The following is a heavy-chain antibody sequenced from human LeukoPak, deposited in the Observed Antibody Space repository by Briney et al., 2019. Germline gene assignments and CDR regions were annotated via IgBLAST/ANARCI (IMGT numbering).Heavy chain of an antibody. D-gene: IGHD5-18*01. CDR3: ARDAHAPDIDMVSCYFDY. Sequence: GGSLRLSCAASRFTFSSYAMHWVRQAPGKGLEWVAVISYDGGNKYYADSVKGRFTISRDNSKNTLFLQMNSLRVEDTAVYYCARDAHAPDIDMVSCYFDYWGQGTLVTVSS. V-gene: IGHV3-30-3*01. J-gene: IGHJ4*02. CDR1: RFTFSSYA. CDR2: ISYDGGNK.